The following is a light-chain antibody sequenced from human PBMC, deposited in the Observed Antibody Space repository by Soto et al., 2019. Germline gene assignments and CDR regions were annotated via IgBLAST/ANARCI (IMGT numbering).Light chain of an antibody. V-gene: IGKV2-28*01. CDR1: QSLLHSNGYNY. CDR3: MQALQPPT. CDR2: LGS. Sequence: DIVMTQSPLSLPVTPGEPASISCRSSQSLLHSNGYNYLDWYLQKPGQSPQLLIYLGSNRASGVPDRFSGSGSGTDFTLKIRRVEAEDVGFYYCMQALQPPTFGQGTRLEIK. J-gene: IGKJ5*01.